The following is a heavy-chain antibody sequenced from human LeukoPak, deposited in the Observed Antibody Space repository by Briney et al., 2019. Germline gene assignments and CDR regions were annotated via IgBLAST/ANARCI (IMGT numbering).Heavy chain of an antibody. CDR2: IRSSSSYI. V-gene: IGHV3-21*01. Sequence: GGSLRLSCAASGFTFSSYSMNWVRQAPGKGLEGVSSIRSSSSYIYYADSVKGRFPISRDNAKNSLYLQMNSLRDEDTAVYYCARDGGVTTPMDVWGQGTTVTVSS. D-gene: IGHD4-17*01. CDR1: GFTFSSYS. J-gene: IGHJ6*02. CDR3: ARDGGVTTPMDV.